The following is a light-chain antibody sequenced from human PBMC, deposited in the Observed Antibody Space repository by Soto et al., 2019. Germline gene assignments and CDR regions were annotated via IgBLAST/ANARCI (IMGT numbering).Light chain of an antibody. J-gene: IGKJ5*01. CDR3: QQRSNWPL. CDR2: DAS. CDR1: QSVGSSY. Sequence: EIVLTQSPGTLSLSPGERATLSCRASQSVGSSYLAWYHQKPGQAPRLLIYDASRRATGIPARFSGSGSGTDFTLTISSLEPEDFAVYYCQQRSNWPLFGQGTRLEIK. V-gene: IGKV3D-20*02.